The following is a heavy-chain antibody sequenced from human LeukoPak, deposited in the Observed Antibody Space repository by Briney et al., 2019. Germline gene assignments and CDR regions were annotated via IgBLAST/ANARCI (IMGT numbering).Heavy chain of an antibody. Sequence: SETLSLTCTVSGXSISSYYWGWIRQPPGKGQEWIGYIYYTGSTNCNPSLRSRVTISVDSSKNQFSLKVNSVTAADTAVYYCARGDYFGSGLGDWGQGTLVTVSS. D-gene: IGHD3-10*01. CDR2: IYYTGST. V-gene: IGHV4-59*01. CDR3: ARGDYFGSGLGD. J-gene: IGHJ4*02. CDR1: GXSISSYY.